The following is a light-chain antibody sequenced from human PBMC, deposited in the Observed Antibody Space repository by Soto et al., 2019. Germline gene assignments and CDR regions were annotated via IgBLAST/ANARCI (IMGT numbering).Light chain of an antibody. CDR3: AAWDDGLRAYV. Sequence: QSVLTQPPSASGAPGQEVTMSCSGGTYNIGIGYVYWYQQLPGAAPKLLIYKTSQRPSGVPDRFSGSKSGTSASLAISGLRSEDEAEYFCAAWDDGLRAYVFGSGTKVTVL. CDR2: KTS. V-gene: IGLV1-47*01. J-gene: IGLJ1*01. CDR1: TYNIGIGY.